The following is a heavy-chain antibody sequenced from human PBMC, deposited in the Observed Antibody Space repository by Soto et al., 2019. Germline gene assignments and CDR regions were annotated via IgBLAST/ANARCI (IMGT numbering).Heavy chain of an antibody. Sequence: EVQLVESGGGLVQPGGSLRLSCAASGFTFSSYSMNWVRQAPGKGLEWVSYISSSSSTIYYADSVKGRFTISRDNAKNSLDLQMNSLRDEDTAVYYCARDMKVVPLWAFEIWGQGTMVTVSS. CDR3: ARDMKVVPLWAFEI. J-gene: IGHJ3*02. D-gene: IGHD3-22*01. CDR1: GFTFSSYS. CDR2: ISSSSSTI. V-gene: IGHV3-48*02.